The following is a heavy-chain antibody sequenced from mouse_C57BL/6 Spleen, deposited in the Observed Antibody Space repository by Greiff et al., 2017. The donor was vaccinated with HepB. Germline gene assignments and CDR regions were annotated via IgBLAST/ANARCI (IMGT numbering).Heavy chain of an antibody. CDR3: ARSKKIVATYFDY. Sequence: VQLQQSGAELVKAGASVKMSCKASGYTFTSYWMHWVKQRLGQGLEWFAETNPTNGRTYYNEKFKSTATLTVDKSSSTAYMLLSGPTFEDSAVYYCARSKKIVATYFDYWGQGTTLTVSS. V-gene: IGHV1S81*02. J-gene: IGHJ2*01. CDR2: TNPTNGRT. CDR1: GYTFTSYW. D-gene: IGHD1-1*01.